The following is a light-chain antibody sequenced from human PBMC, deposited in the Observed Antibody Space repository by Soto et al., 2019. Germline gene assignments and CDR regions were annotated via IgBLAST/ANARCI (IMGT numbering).Light chain of an antibody. V-gene: IGKV1-5*03. CDR3: HQYRGT. Sequence: DIEMTQSPSTLSASVGDRVTITCRASQTISSWVAWYQQKPGQAPKLLIYKASDLERGVPSRFSGGGSGTEFTLTIRNLHPDDFATYYSHQYRGTFGPGTKVDVK. CDR1: QTISSW. J-gene: IGKJ3*01. CDR2: KAS.